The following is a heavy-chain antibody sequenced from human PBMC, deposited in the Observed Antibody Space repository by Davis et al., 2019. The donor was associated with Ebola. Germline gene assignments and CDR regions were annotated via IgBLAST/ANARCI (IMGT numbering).Heavy chain of an antibody. Sequence: GESLKISCAASGFTFSSYGMHWVRQAPGKGLEWVAVISYDGSNKYYADSVKGRFTISRDNSKNTLYLQMNSLRAEDTAVYYCAKDRLGAFDIWGQGTMVTVSS. CDR3: AKDRLGAFDI. D-gene: IGHD3-16*01. J-gene: IGHJ3*02. CDR2: ISYDGSNK. V-gene: IGHV3-30*18. CDR1: GFTFSSYG.